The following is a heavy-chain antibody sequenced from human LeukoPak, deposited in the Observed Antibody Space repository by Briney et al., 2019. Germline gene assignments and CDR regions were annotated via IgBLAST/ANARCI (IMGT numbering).Heavy chain of an antibody. CDR2: INLSGGST. CDR3: FREEYYYYGMDV. Sequence: GASVKVSCKASGYTFTSYYIHWVRQAPGQGLEWMGMINLSGGSTSYAQKFQGRVTMTRDTSTSTVYLELSSLRSEDTAVYFCFREEYYYYGMDVWGQGTTVTVSS. CDR1: GYTFTSYY. V-gene: IGHV1-46*01. J-gene: IGHJ6*02. D-gene: IGHD3-10*01.